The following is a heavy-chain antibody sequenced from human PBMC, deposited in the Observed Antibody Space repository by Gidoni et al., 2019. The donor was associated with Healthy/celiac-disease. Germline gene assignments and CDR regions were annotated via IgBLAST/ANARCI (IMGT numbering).Heavy chain of an antibody. CDR2: IIPICGTA. CDR3: ARDFITAQAPPAFDS. Sequence: QVQLVQSWAEVKKPGSSVKVSCKASGGTFRSYAISWVRQAPGQGLEWMGGIIPICGTANYAQKFQGRVTITADESTSTAYMELSSLGSEDTAVYYCARDFITAQAPPAFDSWGQGTMVTVSS. CDR1: GGTFRSYA. J-gene: IGHJ3*02. D-gene: IGHD6-6*01. V-gene: IGHV1-69*01.